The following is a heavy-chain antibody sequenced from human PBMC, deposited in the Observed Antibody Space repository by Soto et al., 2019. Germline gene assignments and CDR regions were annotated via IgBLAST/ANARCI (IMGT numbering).Heavy chain of an antibody. CDR1: AFTFSSHG. CDR3: AKNPSMAAAGRSMSFDY. D-gene: IGHD6-13*01. J-gene: IGHJ4*02. Sequence: EVQLLESGGGLVQPGGSLRLSCAASAFTFSSHGMNWVRQAPGEGLEWVSGISGSGGSTYYADSVKGRFTISRDNARNTLYLEMNSLRAEDTAVYYCAKNPSMAAAGRSMSFDYWGKGTLVTVSS. CDR2: ISGSGGST. V-gene: IGHV3-23*01.